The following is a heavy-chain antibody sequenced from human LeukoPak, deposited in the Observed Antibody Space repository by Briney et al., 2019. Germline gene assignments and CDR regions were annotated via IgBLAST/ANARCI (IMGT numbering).Heavy chain of an antibody. CDR1: GGSISNSNYY. J-gene: IGHJ5*02. V-gene: IGHV4-39*01. D-gene: IGHD2-21*01. CDR2: IYYSGNT. Sequence: SETLSLTCTVSGGSISNSNYYWGWIRQSPGKGLEWIGSIYYSGNTYYNPSLKGRVTIPVDTSENQFSLILSSVTAADTAVYYCARTILPRWWFDPWGQGTLVTVSS. CDR3: ARTILPRWWFDP.